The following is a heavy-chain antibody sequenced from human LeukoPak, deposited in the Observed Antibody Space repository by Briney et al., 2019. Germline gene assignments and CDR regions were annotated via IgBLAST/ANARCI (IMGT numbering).Heavy chain of an antibody. J-gene: IGHJ4*02. D-gene: IGHD1-26*01. CDR1: GYSLTSYY. V-gene: IGHV1-46*01. Sequence: ASVKVSCKASGYSLTSYYMHWVRQAPGQGLEWMGISNPSGGSTSYAQKFQGRVTMTRDMSTSTVYMELSSLRSEDTAVYYCARDLMELLASGPERWGQGTLVTVSS. CDR2: SNPSGGST. CDR3: ARDLMELLASGPER.